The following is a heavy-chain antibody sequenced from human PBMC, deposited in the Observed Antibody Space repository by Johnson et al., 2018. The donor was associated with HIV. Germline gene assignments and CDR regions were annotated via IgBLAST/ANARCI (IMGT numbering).Heavy chain of an antibody. CDR3: ARDATPWGGDYVGYTFDL. CDR1: GFIFSKYN. J-gene: IGHJ3*01. D-gene: IGHD4-17*01. Sequence: VQLVESGGGFVKAGGSLRLSCEVSGFIFSKYNMAWIRQAPGKGLQCLSYITSSGSSVYYADSVKGRFTISRDNARASLFLRINSLRADDSGVYYCARDATPWGGDYVGYTFDLWGQGTVVTVSS. V-gene: IGHV3-11*04. CDR2: ITSSGSSV.